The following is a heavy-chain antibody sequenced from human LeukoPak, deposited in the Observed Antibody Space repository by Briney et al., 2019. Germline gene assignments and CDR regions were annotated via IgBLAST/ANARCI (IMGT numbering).Heavy chain of an antibody. D-gene: IGHD5-18*01. CDR2: INTNTGNP. CDR1: GYTSTSYA. Sequence: ASVKVSCKASGYTSTSYAMNWVRQAPGQGLEWMGWINTNTGNPTYAQGFTGRFVFSLDTSVSTAYLQISSLKAEDTAVYYCARRGCSYGYCWFDPWGQGTLVTVSS. V-gene: IGHV7-4-1*02. CDR3: ARRGCSYGYCWFDP. J-gene: IGHJ5*02.